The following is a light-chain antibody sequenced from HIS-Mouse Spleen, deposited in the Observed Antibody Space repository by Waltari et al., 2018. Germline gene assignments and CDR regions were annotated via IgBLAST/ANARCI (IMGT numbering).Light chain of an antibody. CDR3: QQYYSTPWT. CDR1: QSVLYSSNNKNY. J-gene: IGKJ1*01. V-gene: IGKV4-1*01. Sequence: DIVMTQSPDSLAVSLGERATINCKSSQSVLYSSNNKNYLAWYQQKPGQPPKLLIYWASTRESGVPDRFSGSGSGTDFTLIISSLQAEDVAVYYCQQYYSTPWTFGQGTKVEIK. CDR2: WAS.